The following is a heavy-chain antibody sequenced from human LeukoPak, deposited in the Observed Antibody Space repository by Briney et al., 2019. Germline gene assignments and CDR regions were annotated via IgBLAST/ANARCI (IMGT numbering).Heavy chain of an antibody. CDR1: GYSISSGYY. CDR3: ARAGRIDY. CDR2: IYHSGST. V-gene: IGHV4-38-2*02. Sequence: SETLSLTCTVSGYSISSGYYWGWIRQPPGKGLEWIGSIYHSGSTYYNPSLKSRVTISVDTSKNQFSLKLSSVTAADTAVYYCARAGRIDYWGQGTLVTVSS. J-gene: IGHJ4*02.